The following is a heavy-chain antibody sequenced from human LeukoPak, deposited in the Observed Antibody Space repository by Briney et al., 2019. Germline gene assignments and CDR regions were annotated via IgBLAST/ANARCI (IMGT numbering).Heavy chain of an antibody. V-gene: IGHV3-33*01. CDR3: ARDRGSSSWGATDY. J-gene: IGHJ4*02. D-gene: IGHD6-13*01. CDR2: IWYDGSNK. Sequence: GGSLRLSCAASGFTFSSYGMHWVRQAPGKGLEWVAVIWYDGSNKYYADSVKGRFTISRDNSKNMLYLQMNSLRAEDTAVYYCARDRGSSSWGATDYWGQGTLVTVSS. CDR1: GFTFSSYG.